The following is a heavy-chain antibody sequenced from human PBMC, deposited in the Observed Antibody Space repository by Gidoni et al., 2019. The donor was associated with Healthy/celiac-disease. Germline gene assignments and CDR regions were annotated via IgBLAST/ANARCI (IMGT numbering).Heavy chain of an antibody. CDR3: ARKTADVCYFDY. Sequence: QLQLQESGPGLVKPSETLSLTCPVSGVPISSSSYYWGWIRPPPGTGLAWIGSIYSSGSTYYNPSLKSRVTISVDTSKNQFSLKLSSVTAADTAVYYCARKTADVCYFDYWGQGTLVTVSS. J-gene: IGHJ4*02. CDR1: GVPISSSSYY. CDR2: IYSSGST. D-gene: IGHD2-2*01. V-gene: IGHV4-39*07.